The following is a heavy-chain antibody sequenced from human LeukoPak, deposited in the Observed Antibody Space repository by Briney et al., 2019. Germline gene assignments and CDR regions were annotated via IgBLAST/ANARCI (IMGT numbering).Heavy chain of an antibody. CDR2: VYSGGST. Sequence: SETLSLTCTVSGGSISSNNYYWGWIRQPPGKGLEWIGSVYSGGSTHYNPSLKSRVTISVDTSKNQFSLKLSSVTAADTAVYYCARAMSHDYGDYGAFDIWGQGTMVTVSS. V-gene: IGHV4-39*07. CDR3: ARAMSHDYGDYGAFDI. CDR1: GGSISSNNYY. J-gene: IGHJ3*02. D-gene: IGHD4-17*01.